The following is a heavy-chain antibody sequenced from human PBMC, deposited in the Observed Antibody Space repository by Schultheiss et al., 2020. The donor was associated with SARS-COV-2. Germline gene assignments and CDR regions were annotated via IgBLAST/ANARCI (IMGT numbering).Heavy chain of an antibody. CDR1: GGTFSSYA. CDR3: AREGATKFDY. V-gene: IGHV1-2*02. J-gene: IGHJ4*02. Sequence: ASVKVSCKASGGTFSSYAISWVRQAPGQGLEWMGRINPNSGGTNYAQKFQGRVTMTRDTSISTAYMELSRLRSDDTAVYYCAREGATKFDYWGQGTLVTVSS. CDR2: INPNSGGT. D-gene: IGHD1-26*01.